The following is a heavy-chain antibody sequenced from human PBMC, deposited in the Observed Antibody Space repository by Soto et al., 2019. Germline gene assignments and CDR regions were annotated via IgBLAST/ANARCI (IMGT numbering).Heavy chain of an antibody. CDR1: GYTFTSYD. CDR3: ARDCRPRNTYYDFWSGYYEVGYFDY. D-gene: IGHD3-3*01. J-gene: IGHJ4*02. CDR2: MNPNSGNT. Sequence: GASVKVSCKASGYTFTSYDINWVRQATGQGLEWMGWMNPNSGNTGYAQKFQGRVTMTRNTSISTAYMELSSLRSEDTAVYYCARDCRPRNTYYDFWSGYYEVGYFDYWGQGTLVTVSS. V-gene: IGHV1-8*01.